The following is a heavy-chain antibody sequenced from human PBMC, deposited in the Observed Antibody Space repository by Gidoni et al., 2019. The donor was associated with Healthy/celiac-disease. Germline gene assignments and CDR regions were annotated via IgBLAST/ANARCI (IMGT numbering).Heavy chain of an antibody. D-gene: IGHD3-3*01. CDR3: ARHPVGFLEWLLLYYFDY. J-gene: IGHJ4*02. V-gene: IGHV4-39*01. Sequence: QLQLQESGPGLVQPSETLSLPCTVSGGSISSSSYYWGWIRQPPGKGLEWIGSIYYSGSTYYNPSLKSRVTISVDTSKNQFSLKLSSVTAADTAVYYCARHPVGFLEWLLLYYFDYWGQGTLVTVSS. CDR1: GGSISSSSYY. CDR2: IYYSGST.